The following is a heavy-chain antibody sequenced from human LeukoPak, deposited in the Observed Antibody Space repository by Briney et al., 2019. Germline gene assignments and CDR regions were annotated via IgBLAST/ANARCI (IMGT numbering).Heavy chain of an antibody. CDR3: GRGTFYGDYVDY. CDR2: INHSGST. CDR1: GGSFSGYY. Sequence: PSETLSLTCAVYGGSFSGYYWSWIRQPPGKGLEWIGEINHSGSTHYNPSLRSRVAISVDTSKDQFSLKLSSVTAADTAVYYCGRGTFYGDYVDYWGQGTLVTVSS. D-gene: IGHD4-17*01. J-gene: IGHJ4*02. V-gene: IGHV4-34*01.